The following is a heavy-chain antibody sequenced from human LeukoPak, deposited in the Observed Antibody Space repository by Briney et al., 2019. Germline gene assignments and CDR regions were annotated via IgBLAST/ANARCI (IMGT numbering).Heavy chain of an antibody. CDR1: GGSISSYY. J-gene: IGHJ3*02. D-gene: IGHD3-16*01. V-gene: IGHV4-59*01. CDR2: IYYSGST. CDR3: ARTRPFGAFDI. Sequence: SETLSLTCTVSGGSISSYYWSWIRQPPGKGLEWIGYIYYSGSTNYNPSLKSRVTMSVDTSKNQFSLKLSSVTAADTAVYYCARTRPFGAFDIWGQGTMVTVSS.